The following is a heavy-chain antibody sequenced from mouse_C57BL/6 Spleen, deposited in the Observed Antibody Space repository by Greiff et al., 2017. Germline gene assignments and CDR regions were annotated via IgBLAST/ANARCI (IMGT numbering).Heavy chain of an antibody. CDR2: IDPNRGGT. D-gene: IGHD1-1*01. Sequence: QVQLQQPGAELVKPGASVKLSCKASGYTFTSYWMHWVKQRPGRGLEWIGRIDPNRGGTKYNEKFKSKATLTVDKPSSTAYMQLSSLTSEDSAVYYCARKGIYYYGSSPNYWYFDVWGTGTTVTVSS. CDR3: ARKGIYYYGSSPNYWYFDV. V-gene: IGHV1-72*01. CDR1: GYTFTSYW. J-gene: IGHJ1*03.